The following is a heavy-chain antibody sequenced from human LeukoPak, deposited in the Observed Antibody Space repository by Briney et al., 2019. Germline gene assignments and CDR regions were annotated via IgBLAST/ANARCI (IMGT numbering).Heavy chain of an antibody. CDR1: GFTFSDHY. Sequence: GGSLRLSCAASGFTFSDHYVDWVRQAPGKGLEWVGRSGNKHSRYTTEYAASVKGRFTISRDESKNSLYLQMNSLKTEDTAVYHCTRGYSGKSVYAFDIWGQGTMVTVSS. J-gene: IGHJ3*02. D-gene: IGHD1-26*01. CDR3: TRGYSGKSVYAFDI. CDR2: SGNKHSRYTT. V-gene: IGHV3-72*01.